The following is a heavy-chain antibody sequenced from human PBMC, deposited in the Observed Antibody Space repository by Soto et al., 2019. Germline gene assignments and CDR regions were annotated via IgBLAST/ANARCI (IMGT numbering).Heavy chain of an antibody. D-gene: IGHD1-1*01. J-gene: IGHJ4*02. Sequence: SETLSLTCTVSGDSVTIGSYHWSWIRQPPGKGLQWIGFIYYTGSTNYNPSLESRVTISLDTSKNQLSLRLSSVTAADTAVCYCERDSNWRGFDYWGQGTLVSVSS. V-gene: IGHV4-61*01. CDR3: ERDSNWRGFDY. CDR2: IYYTGST. CDR1: GDSVTIGSYH.